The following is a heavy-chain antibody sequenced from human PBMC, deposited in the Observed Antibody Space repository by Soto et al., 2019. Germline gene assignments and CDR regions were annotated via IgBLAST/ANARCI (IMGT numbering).Heavy chain of an antibody. D-gene: IGHD3-10*01. CDR3: AASKGDAADGFDI. Sequence: SVTVSCTTSVFTFNSSGVHCVHPARGQRLEWIGWIVVASGNTNYAQKFQERVTITRDMSTSTAYMELSSLRSEDTAVYYCAASKGDAADGFDIWGQGTMVTVSS. V-gene: IGHV1-58*01. CDR1: VFTFNSSG. J-gene: IGHJ3*02. CDR2: IVVASGNT.